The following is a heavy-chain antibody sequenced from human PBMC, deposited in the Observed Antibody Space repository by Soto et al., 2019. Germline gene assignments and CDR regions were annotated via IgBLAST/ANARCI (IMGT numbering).Heavy chain of an antibody. CDR3: AKRTVGWYFEL. V-gene: IGHV3-23*01. CDR1: GFTFSSYA. CDR2: ISGSGDST. Sequence: EVQLLESGGGLVQPGGSLRLSCAASGFTFSSYAMSWVRQAPGKGLEWVSAISGSGDSTYYADSVKGRFTISRDNSKNTQYLQMNSLRAEATAVYYCAKRTVGWYFELGGRGTLVTVSS. D-gene: IGHD4-17*01. J-gene: IGHJ2*01.